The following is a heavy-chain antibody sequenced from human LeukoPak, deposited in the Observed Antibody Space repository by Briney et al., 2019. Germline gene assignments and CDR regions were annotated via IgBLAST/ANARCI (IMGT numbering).Heavy chain of an antibody. CDR1: GGSISRSSYY. Sequence: SETLSLTCTVSGGSISRSSYYWGWIRQSPGKGLEWIGSISYSGSTYYNPSLKSRVTISVDTSKKQVSLKVTSVTAADTAVYYRARDYDMRYGMDVWGQGTTVTVSS. CDR2: ISYSGST. CDR3: ARDYDMRYGMDV. V-gene: IGHV4-39*01. D-gene: IGHD3-9*01. J-gene: IGHJ6*02.